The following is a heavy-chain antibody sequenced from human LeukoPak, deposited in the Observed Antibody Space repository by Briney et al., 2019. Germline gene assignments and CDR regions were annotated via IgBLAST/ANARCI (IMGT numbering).Heavy chain of an antibody. J-gene: IGHJ6*02. CDR3: ARDLGNCSSTSCYSHYYYGMDV. V-gene: IGHV1-46*01. CDR1: GYTFTSYY. Sequence: ASVKVSCKASGYTFTSYYMHWVRQAPGQGLEWMGIINTSGGSTSYAQKFQGRVTMTRDTSTSTVYMELSSLRSEDTAVYYCARDLGNCSSTSCYSHYYYGMDVWGQGTTVTVSS. CDR2: INTSGGST. D-gene: IGHD2-2*02.